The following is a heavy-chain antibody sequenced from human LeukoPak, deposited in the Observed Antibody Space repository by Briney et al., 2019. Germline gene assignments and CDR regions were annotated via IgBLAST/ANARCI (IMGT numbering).Heavy chain of an antibody. CDR1: GYTFTGYY. V-gene: IGHV1-2*02. J-gene: IGHJ5*02. CDR2: INPNSGGT. D-gene: IGHD2-2*01. Sequence: GASVKVSCKASGYTFTGYYMHWVRQAPGQGLEWMGWINPNSGGTNYAQKFQGRVTVTRDTSISTAYMELSRLRSDDTAVYYCARELLPLLNLGYCSSTSCYGNWFDPWGQGTLVTVSS. CDR3: ARELLPLLNLGYCSSTSCYGNWFDP.